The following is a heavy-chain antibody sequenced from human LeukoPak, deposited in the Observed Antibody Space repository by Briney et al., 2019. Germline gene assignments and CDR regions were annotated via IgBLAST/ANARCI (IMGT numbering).Heavy chain of an antibody. V-gene: IGHV4-59*08. CDR3: ARRSDYSYYYYGMDV. J-gene: IGHJ6*02. CDR2: IYYSGST. D-gene: IGHD4-11*01. CDR1: GGSISSYY. Sequence: SETLSLTCTVSGGSISSYYWSWIRQPPGKGLEWIGYIYYSGSTNYNPSLKSRVTISVDTSKNQFSLKLSSVTAADTAVYYCARRSDYSYYYYGMDVWGQGTTVTVSS.